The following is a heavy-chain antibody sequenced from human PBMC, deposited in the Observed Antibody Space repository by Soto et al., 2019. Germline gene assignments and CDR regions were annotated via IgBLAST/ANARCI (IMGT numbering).Heavy chain of an antibody. CDR1: GGTFSSYA. CDR3: ARKYSNPNPEYYYYYYGMDV. Sequence: QVQLVQSGAEVKKPGSSVKVSCKASGGTFSSYAINWVRQAPGQGLEWMGGIIPIFGTANYAQKFQGRVTITADESTSTAYMELSSLRSEDTAVYYCARKYSNPNPEYYYYYYGMDVWGQGTTVTVSS. J-gene: IGHJ6*02. D-gene: IGHD4-4*01. V-gene: IGHV1-69*01. CDR2: IIPIFGTA.